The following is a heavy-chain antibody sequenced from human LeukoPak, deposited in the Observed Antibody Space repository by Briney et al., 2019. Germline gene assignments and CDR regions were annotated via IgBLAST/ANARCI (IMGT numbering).Heavy chain of an antibody. CDR1: GGSMSSYY. Sequence: SETLSLTCTVSGGSMSSYYWTWIRQPPGKGLEWIGYIYYTGNTNYNPSLKSRVTISADTSKNQFSLKLNPVTAADSAVYYCARRARATVRGDYFDYWGQGNLVTVSS. J-gene: IGHJ4*02. V-gene: IGHV4-59*08. D-gene: IGHD3-10*01. CDR3: ARRARATVRGDYFDY. CDR2: IYYTGNT.